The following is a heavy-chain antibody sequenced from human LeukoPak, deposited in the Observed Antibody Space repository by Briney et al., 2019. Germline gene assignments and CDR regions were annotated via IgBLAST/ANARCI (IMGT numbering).Heavy chain of an antibody. J-gene: IGHJ4*02. V-gene: IGHV1-46*01. CDR2: INPRGGTT. CDR3: ARDLSGSYHMYYFDY. D-gene: IGHD1-26*01. CDR1: GYSFTNYY. Sequence: ASVTVSFKTSGYSFTNYYMHWVRQAPGQGLEWMGLINPRGGTTSQPQKFQGRVTMTRDTSTSTVYMELSSLRSEDTAVYFCARDLSGSYHMYYFDYWGQGTLVTVSS.